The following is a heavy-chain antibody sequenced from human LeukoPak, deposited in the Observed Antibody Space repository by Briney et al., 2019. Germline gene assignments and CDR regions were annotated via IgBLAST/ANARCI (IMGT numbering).Heavy chain of an antibody. Sequence: GGSLRLSCAASGFTFSSYAMHWVRQAPGKGLEWVAVISYDGSNKYYADSVKGRFTISRDNSKNTLYLQMNSLRAEDTAVYYCARDPPEYCSSTSCYSGYYYYYMDVWGKGTTVTVSS. CDR2: ISYDGSNK. V-gene: IGHV3-30-3*01. CDR1: GFTFSSYA. CDR3: ARDPPEYCSSTSCYSGYYYYYMDV. J-gene: IGHJ6*03. D-gene: IGHD2-2*01.